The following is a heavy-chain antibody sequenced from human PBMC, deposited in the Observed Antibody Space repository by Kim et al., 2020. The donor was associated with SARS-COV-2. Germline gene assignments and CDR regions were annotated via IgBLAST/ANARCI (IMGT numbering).Heavy chain of an antibody. V-gene: IGHV3-23*01. D-gene: IGHD6-19*01. CDR1: GFTFGNYA. CDR3: ARDRKWLVQSLDL. CDR2: VVGSGVNT. Sequence: GFTFGNYAMTGVRQAPGKGLEWVTTVVGSGVNTYYADSVKGRFTISRDNSKNTLYLQINSLRADDTAVYYCARDRKWLVQSLDLWGRGTLAT. J-gene: IGHJ2*01.